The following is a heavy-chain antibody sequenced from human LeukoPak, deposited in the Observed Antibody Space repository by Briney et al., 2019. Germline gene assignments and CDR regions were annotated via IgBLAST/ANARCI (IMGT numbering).Heavy chain of an antibody. CDR2: IYGSGST. CDR3: AREGTSGTHLNWFDP. V-gene: IGHV4-61*01. CDR1: GGSISSSSDY. Sequence: SETLSLTCTVSGGSISSSSDYWGWIRQPPGKGLEWIGHIYGSGSTNYNPSLKSRVTLSVDTSKNQFSLKLSSVTAADTAVYYCAREGTSGTHLNWFDPWGQGTLVTVSS. J-gene: IGHJ5*02. D-gene: IGHD1-1*01.